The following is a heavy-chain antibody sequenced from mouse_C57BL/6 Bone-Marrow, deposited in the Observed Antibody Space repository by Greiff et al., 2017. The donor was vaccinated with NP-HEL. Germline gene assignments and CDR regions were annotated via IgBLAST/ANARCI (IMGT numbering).Heavy chain of an antibody. J-gene: IGHJ2*01. Sequence: VQLQQSGAELVRPGASVKLSCTASGFNITDDYMHWVKQRPEQGLEWIGWIDPENGDTEYASKFEGKATITADTSSNTAYLQLSSLTSEDTAVYYCTTAGYEDYWGQGTTLTVSS. D-gene: IGHD2-2*01. CDR1: GFNITDDY. CDR2: IDPENGDT. CDR3: TTAGYEDY. V-gene: IGHV14-4*01.